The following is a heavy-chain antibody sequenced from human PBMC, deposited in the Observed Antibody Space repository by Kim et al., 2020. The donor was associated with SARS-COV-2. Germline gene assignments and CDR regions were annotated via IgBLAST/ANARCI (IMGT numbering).Heavy chain of an antibody. CDR3: ARDLVDTAMVFVSTYDSSGPGGY. CDR2: ISSSSCTI. CDR1: GFTFSSYS. J-gene: IGHJ4*02. D-gene: IGHD5-18*01. Sequence: GGSLRLSCAASGFTFSSYSMNWVRQAPGKGLEWVSYISSSSCTIYYADSVKGRFTISRDNAKNSLYLQMNSLRDEDTAVYYCARDLVDTAMVFVSTYDSSGPGGYWGQGTLVTVSS. V-gene: IGHV3-48*02.